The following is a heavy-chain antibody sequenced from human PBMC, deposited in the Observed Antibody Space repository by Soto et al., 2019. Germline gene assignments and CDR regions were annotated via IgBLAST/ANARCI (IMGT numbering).Heavy chain of an antibody. V-gene: IGHV3-53*01. CDR2: IYSGDST. CDR3: ARLNYFVDY. Sequence: EVQLVESGGGSIQPGGSLRLSCAVSGFNVSRNYMAWVRQAPGKGLEWVSSIYSGDSTSCADSVKGRFTISRDSSKNTLSLQMNSLRAEDTAVYFCARLNYFVDYWGQGILVTVSS. J-gene: IGHJ4*02. D-gene: IGHD4-4*01. CDR1: GFNVSRNY.